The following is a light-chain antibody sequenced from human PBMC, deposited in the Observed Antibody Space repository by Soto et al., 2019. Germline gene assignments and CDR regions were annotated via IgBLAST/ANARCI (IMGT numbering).Light chain of an antibody. CDR1: SSDVGGYND. Sequence: QSALTQPASVSGSPGQSITISCTGTSSDVGGYNDVPWYQQHPGKAPKLMMYDVSNRASGVSNRFSFSKSGNTAYLTISGLHAWDEAAYYCSSYTSRSTVVFGGGTKLTVL. CDR2: DVS. V-gene: IGLV2-14*01. CDR3: SSYTSRSTVV. J-gene: IGLJ2*01.